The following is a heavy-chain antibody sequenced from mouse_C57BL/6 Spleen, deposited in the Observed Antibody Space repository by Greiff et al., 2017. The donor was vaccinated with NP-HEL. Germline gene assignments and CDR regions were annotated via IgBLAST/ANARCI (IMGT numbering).Heavy chain of an antibody. J-gene: IGHJ2*01. CDR1: GYAFSSYW. CDR2: IYPGDGDT. V-gene: IGHV1-80*01. D-gene: IGHD4-1*01. CDR3: ARDGLGRRLDY. Sequence: VKLVESGAELVKPGASVKISCKASGYAFSSYWMNWVKQRPGKGLEWIGQIYPGDGDTNYNGKFKGKATLTADKSSSTAYMQLSSLTSEDSAVYFCARDGLGRRLDYWGQGTTLTVSS.